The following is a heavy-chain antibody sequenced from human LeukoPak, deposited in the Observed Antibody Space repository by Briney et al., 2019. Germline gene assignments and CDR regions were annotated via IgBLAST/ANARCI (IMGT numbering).Heavy chain of an antibody. Sequence: GGSLRLTCVPSGITFSNSALSWVRQAPGKGLEWVSYISSSSSTIYYADSVKGRFTISRDNAKNSLYLQMNSLRAEDTAVYYCARDMDPYYFDYWGQGALVTVSS. CDR1: GITFSNSA. CDR3: ARDMDPYYFDY. D-gene: IGHD3-10*01. CDR2: ISSSSSTI. J-gene: IGHJ4*02. V-gene: IGHV3-48*01.